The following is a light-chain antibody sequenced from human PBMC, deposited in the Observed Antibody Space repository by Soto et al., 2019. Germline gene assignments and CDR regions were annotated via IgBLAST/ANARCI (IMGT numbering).Light chain of an antibody. CDR1: SGHSNYA. CDR3: QTWATGIQI. V-gene: IGLV4-69*01. CDR2: LNSDGSH. Sequence: QSVLTQSPSASASLGASVKLTCTLSSGHSNYAIAWHQQQPEKGPRYLMKLNSDGSHSKGDGIPDRFSGSSSGAERYLTISRLKSEDEAGYYCQTWATGIQIFGGGTKLTVL. J-gene: IGLJ2*01.